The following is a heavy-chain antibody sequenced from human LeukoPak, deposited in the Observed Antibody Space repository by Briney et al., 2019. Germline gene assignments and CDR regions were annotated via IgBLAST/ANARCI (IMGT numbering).Heavy chain of an antibody. CDR2: ISSGSSAI. Sequence: GGSLRLSCAASGFTFSDHSMNWVRQAPGKGLEWVSYISSGSSAIYYAGSVKGRFTISRDNAKNSLYLQMNSVRAEDTAVYYCATEGGSGSIDYWGQGTLVTVSS. V-gene: IGHV3-48*04. CDR3: ATEGGSGSIDY. CDR1: GFTFSDHS. J-gene: IGHJ4*02. D-gene: IGHD3-10*01.